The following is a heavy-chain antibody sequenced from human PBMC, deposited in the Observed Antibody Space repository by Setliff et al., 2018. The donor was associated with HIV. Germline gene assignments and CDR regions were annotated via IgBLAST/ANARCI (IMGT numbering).Heavy chain of an antibody. CDR1: GGSISGYH. V-gene: IGHV4-4*09. J-gene: IGHJ4*02. CDR2: IYTSRGT. Sequence: PSETLSLTCTVSGGSISGYHWNWLRQTPGKGLEWTGYIYTSRGTNYNHSLRTRVIISVDTSNQFSLKLSSVTAADAAVYYCVRSPSYRSSWEYYFDYWGQGILVTVSS. D-gene: IGHD6-13*01. CDR3: VRSPSYRSSWEYYFDY.